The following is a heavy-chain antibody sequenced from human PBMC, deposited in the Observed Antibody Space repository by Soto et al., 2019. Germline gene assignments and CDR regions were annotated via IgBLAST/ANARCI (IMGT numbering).Heavy chain of an antibody. J-gene: IGHJ4*02. Sequence: QVQLVQSGAEVKRPGSSVKVSCKASGDTFNFYSINWVRQAPGLGLEWMGRVNPIVSMSNYAQKFQGRVTMTADKSTSPAYMERSSLRSEDAAFYYCASSYGSGYRAFDYWGQGALVTVSS. D-gene: IGHD3-10*01. V-gene: IGHV1-69*02. CDR3: ASSYGSGYRAFDY. CDR2: VNPIVSMS. CDR1: GDTFNFYS.